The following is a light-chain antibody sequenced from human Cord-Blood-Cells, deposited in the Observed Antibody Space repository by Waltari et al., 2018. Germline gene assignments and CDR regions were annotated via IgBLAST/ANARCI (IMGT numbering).Light chain of an antibody. Sequence: QSALTQPASVSGSPGQSITISCTGTSSDVGSYNLVSWYQQHPGKAPKLMIYEGSKRPSWVSNRFSGPKSGNTASLTISGLQAEDEADYYCCSYAGSSTYVFGTGTKVTVL. V-gene: IGLV2-23*01. J-gene: IGLJ1*01. CDR3: CSYAGSSTYV. CDR2: EGS. CDR1: SSDVGSYNL.